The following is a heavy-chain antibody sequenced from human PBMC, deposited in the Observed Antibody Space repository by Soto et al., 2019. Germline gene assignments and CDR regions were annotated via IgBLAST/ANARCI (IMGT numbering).Heavy chain of an antibody. D-gene: IGHD6-19*01. CDR2: MNPNSDGA. Sequence: QVHLVQSGAEVKEPGASVKVSCKASGYSFTDYYIHWVRQAPGQGRDWMGWMNPNSDGANYAQKFRGRVTMTREKSLRTAYMEVKRLTSDDTAVYFCARGAGSGWHGDWFDPWGQGTLVTVSS. CDR3: ARGAGSGWHGDWFDP. J-gene: IGHJ5*02. CDR1: GYSFTDYY. V-gene: IGHV1-2*02.